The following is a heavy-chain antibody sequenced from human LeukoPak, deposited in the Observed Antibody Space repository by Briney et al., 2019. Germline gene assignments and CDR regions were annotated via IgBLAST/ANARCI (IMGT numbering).Heavy chain of an antibody. J-gene: IGHJ4*02. V-gene: IGHV4-59*01. CDR3: AGERLDSAGGSYDY. Sequence: SESLSLTCTVSGGSISSYYWSWIRQPPGKGLEWIGYIYYSGSTNYNPSLKSRVTISVDTTKNQFSLKLSSVTAADTAVYYCAGERLDSAGGSYDYWGQGTLVTVSS. CDR1: GGSISSYY. CDR2: IYYSGST. D-gene: IGHD2-8*02.